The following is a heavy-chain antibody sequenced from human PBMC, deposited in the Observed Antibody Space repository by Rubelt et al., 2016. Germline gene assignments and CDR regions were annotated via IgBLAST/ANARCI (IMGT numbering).Heavy chain of an antibody. D-gene: IGHD5-24*01. V-gene: IGHV1-18*01. CDR1: GYTFTSYG. CDR3: ARERDDYGDY. CDR2: ISAYNGNT. Sequence: QVQLVQSGAEVKKPGASVKVYCKASGYTFTSYGISWVRQAPGQGLEWMGCISAYNGNTNYAQQLKGRVTMTTDTATSTAYMELRSLGSDDTAVYYCARERDDYGDYWGQGTLVTVSS. J-gene: IGHJ4*02.